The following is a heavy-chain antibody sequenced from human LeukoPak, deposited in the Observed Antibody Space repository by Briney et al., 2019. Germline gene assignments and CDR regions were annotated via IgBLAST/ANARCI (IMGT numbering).Heavy chain of an antibody. V-gene: IGHV4-34*01. D-gene: IGHD5-24*01. Sequence: PSETLSLTCAVYGGSFSGYYWSWIRQPPGKGLEWIGEINHSGSTNYNPSLKSRVTISVDTSKNQFSLKLSSVTAADTAVYYCARSTPRRREMATINNDYWGQGTLVTVSS. CDR3: ARSTPRRREMATINNDY. CDR2: INHSGST. J-gene: IGHJ4*02. CDR1: GGSFSGYY.